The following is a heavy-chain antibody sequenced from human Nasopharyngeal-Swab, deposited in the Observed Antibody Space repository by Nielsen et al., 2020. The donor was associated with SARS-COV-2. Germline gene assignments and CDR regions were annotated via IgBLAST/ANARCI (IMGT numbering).Heavy chain of an antibody. D-gene: IGHD2-15*01. Sequence: WIRQPPGKGLEWVAVISYDGSNKYYADSVKGRFTISRDNSKNTLYLQMNSLRAEDTAVYYCARQGTRCSGGSCYWDAFDIWGQGTMVTVSS. CDR3: ARQGTRCSGGSCYWDAFDI. J-gene: IGHJ3*02. CDR2: ISYDGSNK. V-gene: IGHV3-30-3*01.